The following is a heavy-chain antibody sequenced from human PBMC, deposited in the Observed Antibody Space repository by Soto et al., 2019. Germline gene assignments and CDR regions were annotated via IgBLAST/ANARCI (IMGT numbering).Heavy chain of an antibody. Sequence: QVQLVESGGGVVQPGRSLRLSCAASGFTFSSYAMHWVRQAPGKGLEWVAVISYDGSNKYYADSVKGRFTISRDNSKTTLYLQMNSLRAEDTAVYYCARGISYYYGSGSGYWGQGTLVTVAS. CDR3: ARGISYYYGSGSGY. V-gene: IGHV3-30-3*01. CDR2: ISYDGSNK. D-gene: IGHD3-10*01. CDR1: GFTFSSYA. J-gene: IGHJ1*01.